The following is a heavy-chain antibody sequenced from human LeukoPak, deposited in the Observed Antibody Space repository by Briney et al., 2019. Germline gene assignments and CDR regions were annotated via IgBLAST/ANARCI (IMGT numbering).Heavy chain of an antibody. CDR3: ARDGGLVITPYMDV. V-gene: IGHV1-69*13. Sequence: GASVKVSCKASGGTFSSYAISWVRQAPGQGLEWMGRIIPIFGTANYAQKFQGRVTITADESTSTAYMELSSLRSEDTAVYYCARDGGLVITPYMDVWGEGTTVTVSS. CDR1: GGTFSSYA. CDR2: IIPIFGTA. J-gene: IGHJ6*03. D-gene: IGHD3-16*01.